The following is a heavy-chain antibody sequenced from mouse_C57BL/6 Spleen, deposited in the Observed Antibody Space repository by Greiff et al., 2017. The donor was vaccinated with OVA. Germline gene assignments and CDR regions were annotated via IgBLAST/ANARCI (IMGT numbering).Heavy chain of an antibody. V-gene: IGHV1-19*01. CDR3: ARRWLEYYFDD. J-gene: IGHJ2*01. CDR1: GYTFTDYY. D-gene: IGHD2-3*01. CDR2: INPYNGGT. Sequence: EVQLQQSGPVLVKPGASVKMSCKASGYTFTDYYMNWVKQSHGKSLEWIGVINPYNGGTSYNQKFKGKATLTVDKSSSTAYMELNSLTSEDSAVYYCARRWLEYYFDDWGQGTTLTVSS.